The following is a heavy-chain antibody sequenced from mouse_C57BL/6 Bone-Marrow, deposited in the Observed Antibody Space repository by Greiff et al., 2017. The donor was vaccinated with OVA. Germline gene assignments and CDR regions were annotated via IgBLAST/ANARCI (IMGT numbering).Heavy chain of an antibody. D-gene: IGHD2-1*01. Sequence: VQLQQSGAELVKPGASVKLSCKASGYTFTSYWMHWVKQRPGQGLEWIGMIHPNSGSTNYNEKFKSKATLTVDKSSSTAYMQLSSLTSEDSAVYYCARGIRNYGGFAYWGQGTLVTVSA. V-gene: IGHV1-64*01. J-gene: IGHJ3*01. CDR3: ARGIRNYGGFAY. CDR1: GYTFTSYW. CDR2: IHPNSGST.